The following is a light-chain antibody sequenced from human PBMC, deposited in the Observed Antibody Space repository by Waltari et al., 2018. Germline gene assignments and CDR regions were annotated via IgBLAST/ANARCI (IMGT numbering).Light chain of an antibody. CDR1: QRVTSN. V-gene: IGKV3-15*01. J-gene: IGKJ1*01. Sequence: EIVITQAPATPSGSPGERGNLPWRASQRVTSNLAWYQQKPGQAPRLVIYDASARATGTPTRFSASGSATEFTLIISSLQSEDFAAYFCQQYNDWPPTFGQGTKVEIK. CDR2: DAS. CDR3: QQYNDWPPT.